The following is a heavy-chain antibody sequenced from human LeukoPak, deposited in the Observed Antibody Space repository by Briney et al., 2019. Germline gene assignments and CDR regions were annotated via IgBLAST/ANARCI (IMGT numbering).Heavy chain of an antibody. CDR3: VRDLTGAKDY. D-gene: IGHD1-7*01. CDR1: GFTFSSYW. CDR2: INEDGTTT. J-gene: IGHJ4*02. V-gene: IGHV3-74*01. Sequence: GGSLRLSCAASGFTFSSYWMFWVCQAPGEGLVWVSRINEDGTTTAYADSVKGRFTISRDNAKNTLYLQMTSLRTEDTALYYCVRDLTGAKDYFGQGTLVTVSS.